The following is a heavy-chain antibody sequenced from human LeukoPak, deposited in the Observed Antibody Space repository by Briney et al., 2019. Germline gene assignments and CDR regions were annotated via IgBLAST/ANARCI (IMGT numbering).Heavy chain of an antibody. J-gene: IGHJ3*02. CDR1: GFTFSSYE. V-gene: IGHV3-48*03. CDR2: ISSSGSTI. CDR3: AREFGLRYFDWLLWGAFDI. D-gene: IGHD3-9*01. Sequence: PGGSLRLSCAASGFTFSSYEMNWVRQAPGKGLEWVSYISSSGSTIYYADSVKGRFTISRDNAKNSLYLLMNSLRAEDTAVYYCAREFGLRYFDWLLWGAFDIWGQGTMVTVSS.